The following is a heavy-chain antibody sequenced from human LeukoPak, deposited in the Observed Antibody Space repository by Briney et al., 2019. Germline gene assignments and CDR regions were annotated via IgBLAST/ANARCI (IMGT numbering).Heavy chain of an antibody. D-gene: IGHD3-10*01. J-gene: IGHJ5*02. Sequence: ASVKVSCKASGYTFTSYYMHWVRQAPGQGLEWMGIINPSGGSTSYAQKFQGRVTMTRDTSTSTVYMELSSLRSEDTAVYYCARMSMVRGVRVRSWFDPWGQGTLVTVSS. V-gene: IGHV1-46*01. CDR2: INPSGGST. CDR1: GYTFTSYY. CDR3: ARMSMVRGVRVRSWFDP.